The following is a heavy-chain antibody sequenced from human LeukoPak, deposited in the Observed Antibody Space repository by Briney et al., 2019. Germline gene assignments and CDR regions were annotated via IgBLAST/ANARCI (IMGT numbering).Heavy chain of an antibody. CDR3: ARDRYGLDVDTAMVSEY. Sequence: GGSLRLSCAASGFTFSRYSMNWVRQAPGKGLEWVSSISSSSSYIYYADSVKGRFTISRDNAKNSLYLQMNSLRAEDTAVYYCARDRYGLDVDTAMVSEYWGQGTLVTVSS. J-gene: IGHJ4*02. D-gene: IGHD5-18*01. CDR1: GFTFSRYS. V-gene: IGHV3-21*01. CDR2: ISSSSSYI.